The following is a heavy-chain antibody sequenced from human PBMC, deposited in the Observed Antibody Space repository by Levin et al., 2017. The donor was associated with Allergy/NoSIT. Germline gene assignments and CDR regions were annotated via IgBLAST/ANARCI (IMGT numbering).Heavy chain of an antibody. CDR2: IIPIFGTA. CDR1: GGTFSSYA. J-gene: IGHJ4*02. CDR3: ARDAYYYGSGSYYSLYYFDY. Sequence: KISCKASGGTFSSYAISWVRQAPGQGLEWMGGIIPIFGTANYAQKFQGRVTITADESTSTAYMELSSLRSEDTAVYYCARDAYYYGSGSYYSLYYFDYWGQGTLVTVSS. V-gene: IGHV1-69*01. D-gene: IGHD3-10*01.